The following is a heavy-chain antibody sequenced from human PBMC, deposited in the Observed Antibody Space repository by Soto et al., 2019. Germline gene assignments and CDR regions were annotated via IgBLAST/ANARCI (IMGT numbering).Heavy chain of an antibody. D-gene: IGHD3-3*01. CDR1: GFSFGSYA. J-gene: IGHJ4*02. CDR3: ARWSYLDY. CDR2: ISGSDGKT. Sequence: SLRLSCAASGFSFGSYALSWVRQAPGKGLEWVSTISGSDGKTFYADSVKGRFSISRDTSQNTLYLQMNSLRADDAAIYYCARWSYLDYWGQGTRVTVSS. V-gene: IGHV3-23*01.